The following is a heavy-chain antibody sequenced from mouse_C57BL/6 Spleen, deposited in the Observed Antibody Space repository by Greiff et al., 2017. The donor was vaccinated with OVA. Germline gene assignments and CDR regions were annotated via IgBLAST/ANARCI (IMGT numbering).Heavy chain of an antibody. CDR2: IRNKANGYTT. Sequence: EVQLVESGGGLVQPGGSLSLSCAASGFTFTDYYMSWVRQPPGKALEWLGFIRNKANGYTTEYSASVKGRFTISRDNSQSILYLQMNALRAEDSATYYCARYIEGLDYWGQGTTLTVSS. CDR1: GFTFTDYY. D-gene: IGHD3-3*01. J-gene: IGHJ2*01. CDR3: ARYIEGLDY. V-gene: IGHV7-3*01.